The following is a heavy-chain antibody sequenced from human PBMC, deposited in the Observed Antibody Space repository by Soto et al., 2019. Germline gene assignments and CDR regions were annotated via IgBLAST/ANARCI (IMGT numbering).Heavy chain of an antibody. CDR3: ARGHCSGGSCYYAFDI. Sequence: SETLSLTCAVYGGSFSGYYWSWIRQPPGKGLEWIGEINHSGSTNYNPSLKSRVTISVDTSKNQFSLKLSSVTAADTAVYYCARGHCSGGSCYYAFDIWGQGTMVTVSS. J-gene: IGHJ3*02. D-gene: IGHD2-15*01. V-gene: IGHV4-34*01. CDR2: INHSGST. CDR1: GGSFSGYY.